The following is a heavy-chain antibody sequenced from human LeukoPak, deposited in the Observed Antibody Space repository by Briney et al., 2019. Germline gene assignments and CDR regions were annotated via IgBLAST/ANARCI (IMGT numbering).Heavy chain of an antibody. CDR2: ISGSGGST. V-gene: IGHV3-23*01. D-gene: IGHD6-6*01. J-gene: IGHJ4*02. Sequence: PGGSLRLSCAASGFTFSSYAMSWVRQAPGKGLEWVAAISGSGGSTYYADSVKGRFTISRDNSKNTLYLQMNSLRAEDTAVYYCAKDTGQLVWYYFDYWGQGTLVTVSS. CDR1: GFTFSSYA. CDR3: AKDTGQLVWYYFDY.